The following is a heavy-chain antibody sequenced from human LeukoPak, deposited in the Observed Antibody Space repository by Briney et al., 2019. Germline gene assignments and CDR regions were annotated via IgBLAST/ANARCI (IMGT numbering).Heavy chain of an antibody. Sequence: PSETLSLTCTVSGGSISSYYWSWIRQPAGKGLEWIGRIYTGGSTNYNPSLKSRVTMSVDTSKNQFSLKLSSVTAADTAVYYCARDKAPGYSSGWYDDYYYYMDVWGKGTTVTVSS. J-gene: IGHJ6*03. D-gene: IGHD6-19*01. CDR2: IYTGGST. V-gene: IGHV4-4*07. CDR1: GGSISSYY. CDR3: ARDKAPGYSSGWYDDYYYYMDV.